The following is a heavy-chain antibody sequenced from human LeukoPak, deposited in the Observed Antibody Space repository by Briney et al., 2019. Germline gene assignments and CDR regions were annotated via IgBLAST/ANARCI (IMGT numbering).Heavy chain of an antibody. D-gene: IGHD3-22*01. J-gene: IGHJ4*02. CDR1: GYSFNTYY. V-gene: IGHV1-8*02. CDR2: MNPNSGNT. CDR3: ARLLDSSGLHFDY. Sequence: ASVKVSCKASGYSFNTYYMNWVRQATGQGLEWMGWMNPNSGNTGYAQKFQGRVTMTRNTSISTAYMELSSLRSEDTAVYYCARLLDSSGLHFDYWGQGTLVTVSS.